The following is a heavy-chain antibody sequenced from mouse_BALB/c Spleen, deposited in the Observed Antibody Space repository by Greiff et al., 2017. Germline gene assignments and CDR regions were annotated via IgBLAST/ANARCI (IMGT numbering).Heavy chain of an antibody. CDR3: ARETARALYYAMDY. Sequence: EVKLMESGGGLVQPGGSLRLSCATSGFTFTDYYMSWVRQPPGKALEWLGFIRNKANGYTTEYSASVKGRFTISRDNSQSILYLQMNTLRAEDSATDYCARETARALYYAMDYWGQGTSVTVSS. D-gene: IGHD3-2*01. J-gene: IGHJ4*01. V-gene: IGHV7-3*02. CDR2: IRNKANGYTT. CDR1: GFTFTDYY.